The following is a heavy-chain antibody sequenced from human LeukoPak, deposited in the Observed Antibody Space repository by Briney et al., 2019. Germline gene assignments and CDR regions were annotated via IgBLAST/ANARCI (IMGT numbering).Heavy chain of an antibody. V-gene: IGHV4-39*07. CDR3: ARDRDVDDFDS. D-gene: IGHD2-15*01. Sequence: SETLSLTCIVSGDFISSSRYYWGWIRQPPGKGLEWIVSMSYSGHTYYNPSLKSRVTTSIDTSKNQLSLNLKSVTAADTAVYYCARDRDVDDFDSWGHGTLVTVSS. J-gene: IGHJ4*01. CDR2: MSYSGHT. CDR1: GDFISSSRYY.